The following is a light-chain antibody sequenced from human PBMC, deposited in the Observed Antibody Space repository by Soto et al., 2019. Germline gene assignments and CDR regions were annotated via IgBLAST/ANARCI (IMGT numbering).Light chain of an antibody. V-gene: IGKV1-9*01. CDR1: REISGY. CDR2: GVS. J-gene: IGKJ1*01. Sequence: IQLTQSPSSLSASVGDRVTITCRASREISGYLAWYQQTPGKAPKLLIYGVSTLQDGVSSRFSGRGSGTDFSLTISSLEPEDFATYYCQNRHWAFGPGT. CDR3: QNRHWA.